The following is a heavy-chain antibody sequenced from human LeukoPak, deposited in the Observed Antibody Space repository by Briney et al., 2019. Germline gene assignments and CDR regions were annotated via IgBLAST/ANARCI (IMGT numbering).Heavy chain of an antibody. D-gene: IGHD6-13*01. CDR1: GGSISTYY. J-gene: IGHJ4*02. V-gene: IGHV4-59*08. CDR3: ARHKYSSSWPPLLDY. Sequence: SETLSLTCTVSGGSISTYYWSWIRQPPGKGLEWIGEIYYSGSTNYNPSLKSRVTISVDTSKNQFSLKLSSVTAADTAVYYCARHKYSSSWPPLLDYRGQGTLVTVSS. CDR2: IYYSGST.